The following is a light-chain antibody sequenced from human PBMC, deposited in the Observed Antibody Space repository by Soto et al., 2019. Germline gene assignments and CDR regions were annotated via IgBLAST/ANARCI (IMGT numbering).Light chain of an antibody. CDR2: DDS. Sequence: SYELTQPPSVSVAPGQTARITCGGNNIGSKSVHWYRQKPGQAPVLVVDDDSDRPSGIPERFSGSNSGNTATLTISRVEAGDQAHYLCHVWDSSSEHVFGTGTKVTVL. V-gene: IGLV3-21*02. J-gene: IGLJ1*01. CDR1: NIGSKS. CDR3: HVWDSSSEHV.